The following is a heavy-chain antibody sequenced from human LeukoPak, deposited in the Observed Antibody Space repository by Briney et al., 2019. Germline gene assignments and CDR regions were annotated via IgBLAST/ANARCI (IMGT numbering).Heavy chain of an antibody. Sequence: PGRSLRLSCAASGFTFSSYGMHWVRQAPGKGLEWVAVIWYDGSNKYYADSVKGRFTISRDNSKNTLYLRMNSLRAEDTAVYYCARMTRHYYGSGSYPDYWGQGTLVTVSS. V-gene: IGHV3-33*01. CDR1: GFTFSSYG. D-gene: IGHD3-10*01. J-gene: IGHJ4*02. CDR3: ARMTRHYYGSGSYPDY. CDR2: IWYDGSNK.